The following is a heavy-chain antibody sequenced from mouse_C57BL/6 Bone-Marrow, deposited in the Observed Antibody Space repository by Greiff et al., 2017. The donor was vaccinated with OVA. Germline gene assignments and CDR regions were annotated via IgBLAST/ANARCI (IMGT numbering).Heavy chain of an antibody. CDR3: ARQGDVLLLRAMDY. D-gene: IGHD1-1*01. J-gene: IGHJ4*01. CDR2: ISSGGSYT. Sequence: EVKLVESGGDLVKPGGSLKLSCAASGFTFSSYGMSWVRQTPDKRLEWVATISSGGSYTYYPDSVKGRFTISRDNAKNTLYLQMSSLKSEDTAMYYGARQGDVLLLRAMDYWGQGTSVTVSS. CDR1: GFTFSSYG. V-gene: IGHV5-6*01.